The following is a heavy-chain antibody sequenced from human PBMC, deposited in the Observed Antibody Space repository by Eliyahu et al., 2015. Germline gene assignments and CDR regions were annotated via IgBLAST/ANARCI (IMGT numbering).Heavy chain of an antibody. CDR1: GYSISSGYX. J-gene: IGHJ1*01. CDR2: XXHSGXT. CDR3: ARNSGSYYEYFQH. D-gene: IGHD1-26*01. V-gene: IGHV4-38-2*02. Sequence: QVQLQESGPGLVKPSETLSLTCTXSGYSISSGYXWGWLRQPPGKGLEWIGIXXHSGXTYXNPSLKSRVTISVDTSKNQFSLKLSSVTAADTAVYYCARNSGSYYEYFQHWGQGTLVTVSS.